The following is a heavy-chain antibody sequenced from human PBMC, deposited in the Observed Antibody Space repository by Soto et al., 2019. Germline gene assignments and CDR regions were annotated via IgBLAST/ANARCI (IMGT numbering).Heavy chain of an antibody. D-gene: IGHD1-26*01. CDR1: VFTFSSYG. V-gene: IGHV3-30*18. Sequence: GSLRLACAASVFTFSSYGMYWVRQAPGKGLEWVAVISYDGSSKYYADSVKGRLTISRDNSENTLYLQMNSLRAEDTAVYYCAKGSIVGATKDWFDPWGQGTLVTVSS. CDR3: AKGSIVGATKDWFDP. CDR2: ISYDGSSK. J-gene: IGHJ5*02.